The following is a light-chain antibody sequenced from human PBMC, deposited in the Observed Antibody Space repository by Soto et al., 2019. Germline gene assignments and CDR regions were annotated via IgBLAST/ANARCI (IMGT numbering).Light chain of an antibody. CDR3: QQRSNWPRT. CDR1: QGISSY. CDR2: AAS. V-gene: IGKV1-9*01. J-gene: IGKJ5*01. Sequence: DIQLTQSPSFLSASVGDRVTITCRASQGISSYLAWYQQKPGKAPKLLIYAASTLQSGVPSRFSGSGSGTDFTLTISSLEPEDFAVYYCQQRSNWPRTFGQGTRLEI.